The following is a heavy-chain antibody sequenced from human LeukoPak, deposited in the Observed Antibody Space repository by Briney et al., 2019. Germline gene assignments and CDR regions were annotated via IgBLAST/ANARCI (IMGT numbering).Heavy chain of an antibody. CDR2: IYTSGST. J-gene: IGHJ3*01. V-gene: IGHV4-4*07. Sequence: SETLSLTCTVSGGSISSYYWSWIRQPAGKGLEWIGRIYTSGSTNYNPSLKSRVTMSVDTSKNQFYLKLSSVTAADTAVYYCARDEGSPPARAQWTFDLWGQGTMVSVSS. D-gene: IGHD2-15*01. CDR3: ARDEGSPPARAQWTFDL. CDR1: GGSISSYY.